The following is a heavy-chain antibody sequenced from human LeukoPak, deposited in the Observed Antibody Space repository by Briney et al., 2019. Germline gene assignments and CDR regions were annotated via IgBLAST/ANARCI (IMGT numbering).Heavy chain of an antibody. J-gene: IGHJ4*02. Sequence: GASVKVSCKASGYTFTRYYMHWVRQAPGQGLEWMGWINPNSGGTNYAQKFQGRVTMTRDTSIRTAYMELSRLRSDDTAVYYCARVRVGATYFDYWGQGTLVTVSS. CDR1: GYTFTRYY. CDR3: ARVRVGATYFDY. D-gene: IGHD1-26*01. V-gene: IGHV1-2*02. CDR2: INPNSGGT.